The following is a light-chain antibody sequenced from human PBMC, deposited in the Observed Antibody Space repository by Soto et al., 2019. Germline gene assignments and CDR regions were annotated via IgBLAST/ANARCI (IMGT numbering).Light chain of an antibody. V-gene: IGLV2-23*01. CDR2: EGF. CDR1: TNDVVTYNL. Sequence: QASMNQPASVSGSPGQSINLSCTGTTNDVVTYNLVSWYQQHPGKPPKLMIYEGFKRPSGVSNRFSGSKSGNTASLTISGLQAEDEADYYCSSYAGSTTYVFGTGTKVTVL. CDR3: SSYAGSTTYV. J-gene: IGLJ1*01.